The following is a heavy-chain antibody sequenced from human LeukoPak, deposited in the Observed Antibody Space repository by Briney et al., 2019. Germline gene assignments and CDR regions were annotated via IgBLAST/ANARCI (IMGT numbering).Heavy chain of an antibody. D-gene: IGHD2-2*02. CDR1: GGSTSSTNYY. Sequence: SETLSLTCTVSGGSTSSTNYYGGCIRQPPGKGLEWIGTISYTGSTYYNASLKSRVTISLDTSKRQFSLNLSSVTAADSAVYYCARLDCSSTNCYTCTNAFDLWGQGTMVTVSS. CDR3: ARLDCSSTNCYTCTNAFDL. V-gene: IGHV4-39*07. J-gene: IGHJ3*01. CDR2: ISYTGST.